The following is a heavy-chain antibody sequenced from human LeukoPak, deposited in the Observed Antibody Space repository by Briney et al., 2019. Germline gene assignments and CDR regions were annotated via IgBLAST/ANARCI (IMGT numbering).Heavy chain of an antibody. V-gene: IGHV1-46*01. CDR3: AREVLGKGSFDY. CDR2: INPSGGST. Sequence: ASVKVSFKASGYTFTSYYMHWVRQAPGQGLEWMGIINPSGGSTSYAQKFQGRVTMTRDTSTSTVYMELSSLRFEDTAVYYCAREVLGKGSFDYWGQGTLVTVSS. J-gene: IGHJ4*02. CDR1: GYTFTSYY. D-gene: IGHD4-23*01.